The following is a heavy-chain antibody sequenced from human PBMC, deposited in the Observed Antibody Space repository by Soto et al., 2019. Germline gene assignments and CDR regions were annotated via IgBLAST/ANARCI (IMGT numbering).Heavy chain of an antibody. CDR3: ARGIQGLSGYYGKDV. CDR1: GFTFSSYD. V-gene: IGHV3-13*01. CDR2: IGTAGDT. Sequence: GGSLRLSCAASGFTFSSYDMHWVRQATGKGLEWVSAIGTAGDTYYPGSVKGRFTISRENAKNSLYLQMNSLRAGDTAVYYCARGIQGLSGYYGKDVWGQGTTVTV. J-gene: IGHJ6*02. D-gene: IGHD5-18*01.